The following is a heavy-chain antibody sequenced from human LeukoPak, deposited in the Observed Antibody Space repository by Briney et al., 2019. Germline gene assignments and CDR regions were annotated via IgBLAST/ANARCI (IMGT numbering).Heavy chain of an antibody. CDR2: INWNGGST. CDR1: GFTFSSYS. Sequence: PGGSLRLSCAASGFTFSSYSMNWVRQAPGKGLEWVSGINWNGGSTGYADSVKGRFTISRDNAKNSLYLQMNSLRAEDTALYYCARGLYSSGWEVDYWGQGTLVTVSS. V-gene: IGHV3-20*04. J-gene: IGHJ4*02. D-gene: IGHD6-19*01. CDR3: ARGLYSSGWEVDY.